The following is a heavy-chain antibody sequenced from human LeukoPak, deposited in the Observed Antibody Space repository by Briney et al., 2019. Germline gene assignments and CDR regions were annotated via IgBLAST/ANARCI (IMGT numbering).Heavy chain of an antibody. CDR2: ISGNGHST. CDR3: AKDRPDSSGSGPFDP. J-gene: IGHJ5*02. CDR1: GFTFNSYA. V-gene: IGHV3-23*01. Sequence: GGSLRLSCAASGFTFNSYAMSWVRQAPGKGLEWVSAISGNGHSTYYADSVKGRFTISRDNSKNTLYLQMNSLRADDTAVYYCAKDRPDSSGSGPFDPWGQGTLVTVSS. D-gene: IGHD6-19*01.